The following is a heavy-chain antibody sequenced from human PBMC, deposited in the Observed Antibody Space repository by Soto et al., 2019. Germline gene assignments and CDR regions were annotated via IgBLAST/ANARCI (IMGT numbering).Heavy chain of an antibody. CDR2: IDSSGEK. J-gene: IGHJ5*02. D-gene: IGHD4-4*01. CDR1: GLSITDSEMG. V-gene: IGHV2-26*01. CDR3: ARRHLAVTVSPWFDP. Sequence: QVTLKESGPVLVKPTEPLTLRCTVSGLSITDSEMGVSWIRQPPVQPLEWLAHIDSSGEKCYRTFLKSRLATSNDTSKSQIALTMTSMDPADTATYYCARRHLAVTVSPWFDPWGQGIPVTVSS.